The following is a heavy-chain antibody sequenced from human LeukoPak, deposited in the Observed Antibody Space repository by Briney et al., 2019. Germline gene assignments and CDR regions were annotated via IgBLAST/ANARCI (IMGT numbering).Heavy chain of an antibody. CDR2: INPSGGST. Sequence: EASVKVSCKATGYTFTSFDLHWVRQAPGQGLEWMGIINPSGGSTNYAQKFQGRVTMTRDTSTSTVYMELSSLRSEDTAVYFCARDGTPAFYYYMDVWGKGTTVTISS. V-gene: IGHV1-46*01. J-gene: IGHJ6*03. CDR1: GYTFTSFD. CDR3: ARDGTPAFYYYMDV.